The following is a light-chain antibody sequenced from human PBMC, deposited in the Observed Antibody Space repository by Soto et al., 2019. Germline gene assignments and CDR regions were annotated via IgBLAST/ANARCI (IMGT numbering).Light chain of an antibody. Sequence: QSALTLAASVSGSPGQSITIACTGTSSDVGGYNYVSWYQQHPGKAPKLMIYDVSNRPSGVSNRFSGSKSGNTASLTISGLQAEDEADYYCSSYTSTSTPVVFGGGTKVTVL. CDR1: SSDVGGYNY. V-gene: IGLV2-14*03. J-gene: IGLJ2*01. CDR3: SSYTSTSTPVV. CDR2: DVS.